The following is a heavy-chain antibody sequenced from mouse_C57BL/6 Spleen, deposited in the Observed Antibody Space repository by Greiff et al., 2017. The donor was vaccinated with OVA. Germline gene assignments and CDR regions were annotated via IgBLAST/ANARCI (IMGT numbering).Heavy chain of an antibody. CDR3: ARNDYDGPYAMDY. CDR2: IYPGDGDT. J-gene: IGHJ4*01. D-gene: IGHD2-4*01. Sequence: VKLVESGPELVKPGASVKISCKASGYAFSSSWMNWVKQRPGKGLEWIGRIYPGDGDTNYNGKFKGKATLTADKSSSTAYMQLSSLTSEDSAVYFCARNDYDGPYAMDYWGQGTSVTVSS. V-gene: IGHV1-82*01. CDR1: GYAFSSSW.